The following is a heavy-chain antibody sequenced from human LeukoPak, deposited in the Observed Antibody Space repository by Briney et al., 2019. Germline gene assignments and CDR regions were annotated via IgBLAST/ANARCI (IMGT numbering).Heavy chain of an antibody. CDR3: ARTRPFQAGSWFDP. V-gene: IGHV1-18*01. CDR2: ISAYNGNT. D-gene: IGHD6-19*01. Sequence: ASVKVSCTASGYTFTSYGISWVRQAPGQGLEWMGWISAYNGNTNYAQKLQGRVTMTTDTSTSTAYMELRSLRSDDTAVYYCARTRPFQAGSWFDPWGQGTLVTVSS. J-gene: IGHJ5*02. CDR1: GYTFTSYG.